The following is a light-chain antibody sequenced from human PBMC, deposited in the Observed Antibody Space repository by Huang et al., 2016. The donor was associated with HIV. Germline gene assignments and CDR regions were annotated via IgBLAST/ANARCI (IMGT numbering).Light chain of an antibody. CDR1: QSVSSS. Sequence: EIVLTQSPATLSLSPGERATLSCRASQSVSSSLAWYQQKPGQAPRLLSDGSSNRATGIPARFSGSGSGTDFTLTISSLEPEDFAVYYCQQRSNWPLTFGGGTKVDIK. V-gene: IGKV3-11*01. CDR3: QQRSNWPLT. CDR2: GSS. J-gene: IGKJ4*01.